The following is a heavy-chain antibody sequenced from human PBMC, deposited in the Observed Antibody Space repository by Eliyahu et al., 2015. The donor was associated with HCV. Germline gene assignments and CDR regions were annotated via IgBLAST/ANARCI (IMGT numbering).Heavy chain of an antibody. J-gene: IGHJ4*02. Sequence: QVQLVESGGGVVQPGRSLRLSCAASGFTFXSXGMHWVRQAPGKGLEWVAVISYDGSNKYYADSVKGRFTISRDNSKNTLYLQMNSLRAEDTAVYYCAKMEGEVAAAAADFDYWGQGTLVTVSS. V-gene: IGHV3-30*18. CDR3: AKMEGEVAAAAADFDY. CDR1: GFTFXSXG. D-gene: IGHD6-13*01. CDR2: ISYDGSNK.